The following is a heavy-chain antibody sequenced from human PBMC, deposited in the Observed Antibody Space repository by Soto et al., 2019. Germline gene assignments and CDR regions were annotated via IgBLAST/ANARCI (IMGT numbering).Heavy chain of an antibody. CDR3: ARGKSIVASD. CDR2: INHSGST. V-gene: IGHV4-34*01. Sequence: PSETLSLTCAVYGGSFSGYYWSWIRQPPGKGLEWIGEINHSGSTNYNPSLKSRVTISVDTSKNQFSLKLSSVTAADTAVYYCARGKSIVASDWGQGTLVTVSS. CDR1: GGSFSGYY. J-gene: IGHJ4*02. D-gene: IGHD5-12*01.